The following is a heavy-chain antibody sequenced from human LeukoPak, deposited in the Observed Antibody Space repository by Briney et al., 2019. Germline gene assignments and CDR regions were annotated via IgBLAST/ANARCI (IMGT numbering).Heavy chain of an antibody. CDR3: AREVQYYDSSGFSHWYFDL. CDR2: IYYSGST. D-gene: IGHD3-22*01. CDR1: GGSISSYY. J-gene: IGHJ2*01. V-gene: IGHV4-59*01. Sequence: SETLSLTCTVSGGSISSYYWSWIRQPPGKGLEWIGNIYYSGSTNYNPSLKSRVTISVDTSKNQFSLKLSSVTAADTAVYYCAREVQYYDSSGFSHWYFDLWGRGTLVTVSS.